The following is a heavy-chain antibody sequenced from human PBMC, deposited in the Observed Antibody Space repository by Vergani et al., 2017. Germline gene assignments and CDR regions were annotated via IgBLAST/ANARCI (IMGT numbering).Heavy chain of an antibody. D-gene: IGHD3-22*01. V-gene: IGHV5-51*01. CDR3: ARSEYDSSGYYHDY. CDR1: GYSFTSYW. Sequence: EVQLVQSGAEVKKPGESLKISCKGSGYSFTSYWIGWVRRMPGKCLEWMGIIYTGDSDTRYSPSFQGQVTISADKSIRTAYLQWSSLKASDTTMYYCARSEYDSSGYYHDYWGQGTLVTVSS. CDR2: IYTGDSDT. J-gene: IGHJ4*02.